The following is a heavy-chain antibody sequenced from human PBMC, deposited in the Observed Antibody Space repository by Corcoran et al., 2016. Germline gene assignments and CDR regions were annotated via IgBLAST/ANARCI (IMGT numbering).Heavy chain of an antibody. CDR1: GYTFIDDF. CDR3: ARGVDAVAGTTYFDS. CDR2: INPNSGGT. Sequence: QVQLVQSGAEVKKPGASVKVSCKASGYTFIDDFIHWVRQAPGQGLEWMGWINPNSGGTNYAQKFQGRVTLTRDTSISAAYMEFSSLRSDDTAVDYCARGVDAVAGTTYFDSWGQGSLVTVSS. D-gene: IGHD6-19*01. V-gene: IGHV1-2*02. J-gene: IGHJ4*02.